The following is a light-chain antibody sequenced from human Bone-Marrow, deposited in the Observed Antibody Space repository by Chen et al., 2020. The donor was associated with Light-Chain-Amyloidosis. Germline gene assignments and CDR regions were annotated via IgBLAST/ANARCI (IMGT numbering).Light chain of an antibody. CDR2: STT. J-gene: IGKJ1*01. Sequence: DIQMTQSPLSLSASVGDRVTITCRASQSIDNHLNWYQQKVWKAPKLLIYSTTTLEFGVPSRFAGSGSGTDFTLTISSLQPEDVASYYCQQSFTSPRTFGQGTRVE. V-gene: IGKV1-39*01. CDR3: QQSFTSPRT. CDR1: QSIDNH.